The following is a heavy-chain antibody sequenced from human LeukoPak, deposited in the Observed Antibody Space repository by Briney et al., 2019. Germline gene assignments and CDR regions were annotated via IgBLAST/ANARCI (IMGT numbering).Heavy chain of an antibody. CDR3: AKNRGGSYYSGSDY. CDR2: VRGSDAGT. CDR1: GFTFSSYA. V-gene: IGHV3-23*01. J-gene: IGHJ4*02. D-gene: IGHD1-26*01. Sequence: GGSLRLSCAASGFTFSSYAMNWVRQAPGKGLEWVSVVRGSDAGTSYADSVKGRFTISRDNSKKTLYLQMNSLRAEDTAVYYCAKNRGGSYYSGSDYWGQGTLVTVSS.